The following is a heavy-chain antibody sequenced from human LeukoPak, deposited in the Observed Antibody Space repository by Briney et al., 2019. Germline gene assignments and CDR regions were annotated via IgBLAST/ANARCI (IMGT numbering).Heavy chain of an antibody. J-gene: IGHJ5*02. Sequence: ASVKVSCKASGYTFTSYGIGWVRQAPGQGLEWMGWISAYNGNTNYAQKLQGRVTMTTETSTSTAYMELRSLRSDDTAVYYCARDPGSSSWYGWFDPWGQGTLVTVSS. CDR3: ARDPGSSSWYGWFDP. CDR1: GYTFTSYG. V-gene: IGHV1-18*01. D-gene: IGHD6-13*01. CDR2: ISAYNGNT.